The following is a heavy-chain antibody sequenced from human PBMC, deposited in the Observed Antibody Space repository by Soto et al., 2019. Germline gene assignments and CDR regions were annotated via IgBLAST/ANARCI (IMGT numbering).Heavy chain of an antibody. CDR3: ARSRDGYNYPDY. V-gene: IGHV1-69*13. CDR2: IIPIFGTA. D-gene: IGHD5-12*01. Sequence: SVKVSCKASGGTFSSYAISWVRQAPGQVLEWMGVIIPIFGTANYAQKFQGRVTITADESTSTAYMELSSLRSEDTAVYYCARSRDGYNYPDYGGQGTLVTVSS. CDR1: GGTFSSYA. J-gene: IGHJ4*02.